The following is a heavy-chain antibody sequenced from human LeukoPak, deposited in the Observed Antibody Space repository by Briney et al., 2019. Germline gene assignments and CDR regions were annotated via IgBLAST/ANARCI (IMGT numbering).Heavy chain of an antibody. CDR1: GGSISSYY. CDR2: IYYSGST. V-gene: IGHV4-59*01. D-gene: IGHD3-22*01. CDR3: ARVGGYYDSSGYYYHAFDI. Sequence: SETLSLTCTVSGGSISSYYLSWIRQPPGKGLEWIGYIYYSGSTNYNPSLKSRVTISVDTSKNQFSLKLSSVTAADTAVYYCARVGGYYDSSGYYYHAFDIWGQGTIVTVSS. J-gene: IGHJ3*02.